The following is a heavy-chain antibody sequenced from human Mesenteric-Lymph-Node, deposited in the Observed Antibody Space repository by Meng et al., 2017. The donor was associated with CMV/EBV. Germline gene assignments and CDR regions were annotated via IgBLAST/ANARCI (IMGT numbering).Heavy chain of an antibody. CDR3: ARDPYSSLGGDY. V-gene: IGHV3-48*04. D-gene: IGHD6-13*01. J-gene: IGHJ4*02. CDR2: ISDSSSTI. CDR1: GFTFSSYN. Sequence: GGSLRLSCAASGFTFSSYNMDWVRQAPGKGLEWVSHISDSSSTIYYADSVKGRFTISRDNAKNSLYLQMNSLRAEDTAVYYCARDPYSSLGGDYWGQGTLVTVSS.